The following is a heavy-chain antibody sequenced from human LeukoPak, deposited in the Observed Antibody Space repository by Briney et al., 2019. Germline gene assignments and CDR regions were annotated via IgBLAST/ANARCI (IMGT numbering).Heavy chain of an antibody. CDR3: ANGIQLRGYYFDY. V-gene: IGHV3-21*01. J-gene: IGHJ4*02. Sequence: TGGSLRLSCAASGFTFSSYSMNWVRQAPGKGLEWVSSISSSSSYIYYADSVKGRFTLSRDNAKNSLYLHMNSIRAEDTAFYYCANGIQLRGYYFDYWGQGTLVTVSS. CDR2: ISSSSSYI. D-gene: IGHD5-18*01. CDR1: GFTFSSYS.